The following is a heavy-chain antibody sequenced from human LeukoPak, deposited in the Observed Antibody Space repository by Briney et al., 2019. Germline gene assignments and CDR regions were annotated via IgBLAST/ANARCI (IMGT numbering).Heavy chain of an antibody. CDR3: AREHTSGTYYIDY. CDR1: GGSFSGYY. Sequence: LSLTCAVYGGSFSGYYWSWIRQPPGKGLEWVSYISNSGSTIYYADSVKGRFTISRDNGKNSLYLQMNSLRAEDTAVYYCAREHTSGTYYIDYWGQGTLVTVSS. J-gene: IGHJ4*02. V-gene: IGHV3-11*01. CDR2: ISNSGSTI. D-gene: IGHD1-26*01.